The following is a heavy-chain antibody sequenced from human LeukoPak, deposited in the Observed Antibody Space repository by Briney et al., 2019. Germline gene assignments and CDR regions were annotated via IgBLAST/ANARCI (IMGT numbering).Heavy chain of an antibody. Sequence: GASVKVSCKASGGTFSTYTISWVRQALGQGLEWMGRIIVFSDITIYAQKFQGRVTITADKSTNTVDMELSSLRSEDSAVYYCAREPSGGPLFDHWGQGTPVAVSS. J-gene: IGHJ4*02. CDR2: IIVFSDIT. CDR1: GGTFSTYT. V-gene: IGHV1-69*02. D-gene: IGHD2-15*01. CDR3: AREPSGGPLFDH.